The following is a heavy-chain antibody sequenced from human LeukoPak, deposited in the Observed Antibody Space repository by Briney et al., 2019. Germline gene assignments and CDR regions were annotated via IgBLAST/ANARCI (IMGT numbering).Heavy chain of an antibody. CDR1: GYTFTDND. J-gene: IGHJ6*03. V-gene: IGHV1-8*01. D-gene: IGHD6-19*01. CDR3: ARMYSSGWYGYYYYYMDV. Sequence: ASVKVSCKASGYTFTDNDINWVRQAPGQGLEWMGWMDPNSGNTGYAQKFQGRVTMTRNTSISTAYMELSSLRSEDTAVYYCARMYSSGWYGYYYYYMDVWGKGTTVTVSS. CDR2: MDPNSGNT.